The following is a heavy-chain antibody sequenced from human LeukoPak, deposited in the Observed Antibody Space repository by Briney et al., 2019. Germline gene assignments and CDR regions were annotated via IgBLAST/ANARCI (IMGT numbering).Heavy chain of an antibody. V-gene: IGHV3-7*01. CDR1: GFTFHNYW. D-gene: IGHD3-22*01. CDR2: IRGDGNEN. CDR3: ARDYDSSGFLAH. J-gene: IGHJ4*02. Sequence: GGSLRLSCAASGFTFHNYWMTWVRQAPGKGLEWVATIRGDGNENFHVDSVKGRFTISRDNANNSLHLQMNSLRVDDTAVYYCARDYDSSGFLAHWGQGTLVTVSS.